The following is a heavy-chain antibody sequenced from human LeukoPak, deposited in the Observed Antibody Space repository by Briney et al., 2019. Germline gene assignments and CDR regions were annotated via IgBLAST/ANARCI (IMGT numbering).Heavy chain of an antibody. Sequence: SETLSLTCTVSGDSISSYYWSWIRQPPGKGLEWIGYIYYSGSTNYNPSLKSRATMPVDTSKNQFSLKLSSVTAADTAVYYCARHLWFGELLSFDPWGQGTLVTVSS. J-gene: IGHJ5*02. D-gene: IGHD3-10*01. V-gene: IGHV4-59*08. CDR3: ARHLWFGELLSFDP. CDR2: IYYSGST. CDR1: GDSISSYY.